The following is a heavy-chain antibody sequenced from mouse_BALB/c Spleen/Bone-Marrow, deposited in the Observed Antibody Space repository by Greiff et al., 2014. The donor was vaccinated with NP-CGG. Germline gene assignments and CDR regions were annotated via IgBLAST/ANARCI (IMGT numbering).Heavy chain of an antibody. V-gene: IGHV2-9*02. CDR1: GFSLTSYG. CDR3: ARVYLWYFDV. J-gene: IGHJ1*01. Sequence: VQRVELGPGLVAPSQSLSITCTVSGFSLTSYGVHWVRQPPGKGLEWLGVIWAGGSTNYNSALMSRLSISKDNSKSQVFLKMNSLQTDDTAMYYCARVYLWYFDVWGAGTTVTVSS. D-gene: IGHD2-3*01. CDR2: IWAGGST.